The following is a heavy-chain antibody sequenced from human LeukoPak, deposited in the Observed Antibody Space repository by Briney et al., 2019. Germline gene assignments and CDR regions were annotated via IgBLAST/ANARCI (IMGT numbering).Heavy chain of an antibody. CDR1: GFTVNSTY. CDR2: IYAGGST. V-gene: IGHV3-53*01. J-gene: IGHJ4*02. D-gene: IGHD1-1*01. Sequence: GGSLRLSCAVSGFTVNSTYMSWVRQAPGKGLEWLSIIYAGGSTYYADSMKGRFTISRDNSENTLYLQMNSLRVEDTAVYYCARKRNSYFDYWGQGTLVIVSS. CDR3: ARKRNSYFDY.